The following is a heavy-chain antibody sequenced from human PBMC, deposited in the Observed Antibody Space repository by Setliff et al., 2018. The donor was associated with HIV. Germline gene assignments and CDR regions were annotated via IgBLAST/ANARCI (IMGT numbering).Heavy chain of an antibody. V-gene: IGHV1-2*02. D-gene: IGHD6-13*01. CDR3: ARDFSGQQLVGGWFDP. J-gene: IGHJ5*02. Sequence: GASVKVSCKASGYSFTDYYMHWVRQAPGQGLEWMGWINPNRGGTNYAQKFQGRVTMTRDTSITTAYMELSSLRSDDTAVYYCARDFSGQQLVGGWFDPWGQGTLVTVSS. CDR1: GYSFTDYY. CDR2: INPNRGGT.